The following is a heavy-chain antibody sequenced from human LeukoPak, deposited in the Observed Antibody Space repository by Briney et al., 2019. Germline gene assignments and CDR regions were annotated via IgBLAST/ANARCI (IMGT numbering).Heavy chain of an antibody. CDR2: VYYSGRT. V-gene: IGHV4-61*01. J-gene: IGHJ3*01. CDR3: VREATTEYYDSSGYYRQTEVFDA. Sequence: RASETLSLTCTVSGDSVRSDTYYWSWIRQPPGKGLEWIGYVYYSGRTNYNPSLESRVTISVDTSRNQFSLKLRSVTAADTAVYYCVREATTEYYDSSGYYRQTEVFDAWGQGTMVTVSS. D-gene: IGHD3-22*01. CDR1: GDSVRSDTYY.